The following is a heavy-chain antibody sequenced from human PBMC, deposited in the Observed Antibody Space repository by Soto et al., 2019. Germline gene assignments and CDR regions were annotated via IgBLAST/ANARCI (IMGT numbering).Heavy chain of an antibody. J-gene: IGHJ6*03. CDR1: GGTFSSYT. V-gene: IGHV1-69*10. CDR3: ARVFRPNIVVGMDV. D-gene: IGHD2-2*01. Sequence: GASVKVSCKASGGTFSSYTISWVRQAPGQGLEWMGGIIPILGIANYAQKFQGRVTITADKSTSTAYMELSSLRSEDTAVYYCARVFRPNIVVGMDVWGKGTTVTVSS. CDR2: IIPILGIA.